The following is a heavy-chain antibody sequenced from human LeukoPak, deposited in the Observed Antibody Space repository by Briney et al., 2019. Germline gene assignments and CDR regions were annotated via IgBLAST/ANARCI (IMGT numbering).Heavy chain of an antibody. Sequence: PGGALRLSCVASGFTFSSYEMNWVRQAPGKGLEWVSYISSSGSPIYYAESVKGRFTISRDNAENSLYLQMNSLRDEDTALYYCAREGGFDIWGQGTVVTVSS. CDR2: ISSSGSPI. CDR1: GFTFSSYE. CDR3: AREGGFDI. D-gene: IGHD2-15*01. V-gene: IGHV3-48*03. J-gene: IGHJ3*02.